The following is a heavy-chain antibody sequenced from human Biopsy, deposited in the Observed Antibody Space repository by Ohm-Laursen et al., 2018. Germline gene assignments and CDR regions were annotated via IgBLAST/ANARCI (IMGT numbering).Heavy chain of an antibody. CDR3: AAYYYDSSGYFYAFHY. Sequence: GTLSLTCTVPGVSISSYFWSWIRQPLGKGLEWIGYVSYSGNTKYNPSLKSRVIISADTSENQFSLKLSSVTAADTAMYYCAAYYYDSSGYFYAFHYWGQGTLVTVSS. J-gene: IGHJ4*02. CDR2: VSYSGNT. CDR1: GVSISSYF. V-gene: IGHV4-59*08. D-gene: IGHD3-22*01.